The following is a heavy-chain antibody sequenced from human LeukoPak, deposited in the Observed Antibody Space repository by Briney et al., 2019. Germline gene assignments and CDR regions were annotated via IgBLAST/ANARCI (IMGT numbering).Heavy chain of an antibody. J-gene: IGHJ4*02. V-gene: IGHV4-61*01. CDR1: GGSVSSGSYY. Sequence: SETLSLTCTVSGGSVSSGSYYWSWIRQPPGKGLEWIGYIYYSGSTNYNPSLKSRVTISVDTSKNQFSVKLSYVTAADTAVYYCARVSSSGILDYWGQGTLVTVSS. D-gene: IGHD3-22*01. CDR3: ARVSSSGILDY. CDR2: IYYSGST.